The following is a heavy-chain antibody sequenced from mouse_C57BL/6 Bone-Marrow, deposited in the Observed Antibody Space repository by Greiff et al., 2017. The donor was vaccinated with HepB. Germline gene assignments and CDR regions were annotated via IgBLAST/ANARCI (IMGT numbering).Heavy chain of an antibody. CDR3: ARGVLSYYFDY. J-gene: IGHJ2*01. Sequence: EVQLVESGPGLVKPSQSLSLTCSVTGYSITSGYYWNWIRQFPGNKLEWMGYISYDGSNNYNPSLKNRISITRDTSKNQFFLKLNSVTTEDTATYYCARGVLSYYFDYWGQGTTLTVSS. CDR1: GYSITSGYY. V-gene: IGHV3-6*01. CDR2: ISYDGSN.